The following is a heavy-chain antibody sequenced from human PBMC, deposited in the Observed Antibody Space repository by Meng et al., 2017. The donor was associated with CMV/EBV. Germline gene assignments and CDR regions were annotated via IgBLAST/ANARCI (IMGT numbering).Heavy chain of an antibody. D-gene: IGHD3-22*01. CDR2: INHSGST. CDR1: GGSFSGYY. J-gene: IGHJ6*02. CDR3: ARGGGSTDYYRSNYYYYGMDV. Sequence: GSLRLSCAVYGGSFSGYYWSWIRQPPGKGLEWIGEINHSGSTNYNPSLKSRATISVDTSKNQFSLKLSSVTAADTAVYYCARGGGSTDYYRSNYYYYGMDVWGQGTTVTVSS. V-gene: IGHV4-34*01.